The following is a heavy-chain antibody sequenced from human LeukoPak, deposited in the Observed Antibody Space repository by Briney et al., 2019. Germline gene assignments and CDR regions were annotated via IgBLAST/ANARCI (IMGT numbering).Heavy chain of an antibody. V-gene: IGHV3-9*02. Sequence: GRSLRLSCAASGFTSDDYAMHWVRQAPGKGLEWVSGISWNSGSIGYADSVKGRFTISRDNAKNSLYLQMNSLRAEDTALYYCAKDIGLYYYDSRGFDYWGQGTLVTVSS. D-gene: IGHD3-22*01. CDR1: GFTSDDYA. CDR3: AKDIGLYYYDSRGFDY. J-gene: IGHJ4*02. CDR2: ISWNSGSI.